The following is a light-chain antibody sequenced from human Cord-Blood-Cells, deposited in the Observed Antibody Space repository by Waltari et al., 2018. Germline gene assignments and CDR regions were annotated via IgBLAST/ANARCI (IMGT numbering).Light chain of an antibody. Sequence: DIVMTQSPDSLAVSLGERATINCKSSPSVLYSSNNKNYLAWYQQKPGQPPKLLIYWASTRESGVPDRFSGSGSGTDFTLTISSLQAEDVAVYYCQQYYSTPQNSFGQGTKLEIK. CDR3: QQYYSTPQNS. J-gene: IGKJ2*03. CDR1: PSVLYSSNNKNY. CDR2: WAS. V-gene: IGKV4-1*01.